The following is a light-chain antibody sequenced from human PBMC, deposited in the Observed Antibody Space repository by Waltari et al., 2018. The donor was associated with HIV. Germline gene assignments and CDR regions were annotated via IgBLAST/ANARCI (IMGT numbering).Light chain of an antibody. J-gene: IGLJ1*01. CDR2: GNN. CDR1: SANIGADDA. CDR3: QSYDSSLNNYV. V-gene: IGLV1-40*01. Sequence: QSVLTQPPSVSGAPGQRVTISCTGGSANIGADDAVHWYQQLPGTAPKFLIYGNNNRPSGVPDRFSGSKSGTSASLAITGLQAEDEADYYCQSYDSSLNNYVFGTGTKVTVL.